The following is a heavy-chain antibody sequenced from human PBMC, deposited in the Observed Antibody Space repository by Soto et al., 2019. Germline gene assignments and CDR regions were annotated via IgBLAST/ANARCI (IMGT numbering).Heavy chain of an antibody. D-gene: IGHD3-22*01. CDR2: ISGSGGST. J-gene: IGHJ3*02. Sequence: GGSLRLSCAASGFTFSSYAMSWVRQAPGKGLEWVSAISGSGGSTYYADSVKGRFTISRDNSKNTLYLQMNSLRAEDTAVYDCAKVRSKDYDSSGYYAFDIWGQGTMVTVSS. V-gene: IGHV3-23*01. CDR3: AKVRSKDYDSSGYYAFDI. CDR1: GFTFSSYA.